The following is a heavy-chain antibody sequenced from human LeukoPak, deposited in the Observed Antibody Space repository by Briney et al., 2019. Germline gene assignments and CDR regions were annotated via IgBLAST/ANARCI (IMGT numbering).Heavy chain of an antibody. CDR1: GGSISGYY. Sequence: SETLSLTCTVSGGSISGYYWSWIRQPPGKGLEWIGYIYYSGNTNYNPSLKSRVTISVDTSKNQFSLKLSSVTAADTAVYYCARHIDREAYYYGMDVWGQGTTVTVSS. D-gene: IGHD1-14*01. CDR2: IYYSGNT. V-gene: IGHV4-59*08. J-gene: IGHJ6*02. CDR3: ARHIDREAYYYGMDV.